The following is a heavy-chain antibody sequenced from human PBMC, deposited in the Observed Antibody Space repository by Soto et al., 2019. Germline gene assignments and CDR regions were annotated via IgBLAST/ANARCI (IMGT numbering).Heavy chain of an antibody. CDR3: ARQREPIYYYYGLDV. V-gene: IGHV5-10-1*01. J-gene: IGHJ6*02. CDR1: GSSFTNYW. D-gene: IGHD6-25*01. CDR2: IDPSDSYT. Sequence: GESLKISCKGSGSSFTNYWITWVRQMPGKGLEWMGRIDPSDSYTNYSPSFQGHVTFSIDKSISTAYLQWSSLKASDTAFYYCARQREPIYYYYGLDVWGQGTTVTVSS.